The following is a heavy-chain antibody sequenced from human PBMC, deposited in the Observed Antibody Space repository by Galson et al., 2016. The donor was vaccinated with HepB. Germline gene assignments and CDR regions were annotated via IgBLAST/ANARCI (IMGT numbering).Heavy chain of an antibody. Sequence: SLRLSCAASGFTFNNYAMSWVRQTPGTGLEWVSAISGRGGATYYADSVKGRFIISRDNSKNTVSLQMNRLRAEDAAIYYCARRHGHIDCWGQGTLVTVSS. J-gene: IGHJ4*02. CDR3: ARRHGHIDC. CDR2: ISGRGGAT. D-gene: IGHD2-8*01. V-gene: IGHV3-23*01. CDR1: GFTFNNYA.